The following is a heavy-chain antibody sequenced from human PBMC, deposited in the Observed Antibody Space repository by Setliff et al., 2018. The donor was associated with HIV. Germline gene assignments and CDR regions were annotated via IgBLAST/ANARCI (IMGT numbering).Heavy chain of an antibody. CDR1: GGSIASDIYY. J-gene: IGHJ4*02. CDR2: IYTRGNT. Sequence: PSETLSLTCTVSGGSIASDIYYWNWIRQPAGKGLEWIGRIYTRGNTNYNPSLKSRVTISVDTSKNQFSLKLSSVTAADTAVYYRGIEGDDYNEYWGQGTLVTVSS. CDR3: GIEGDDYNEY. D-gene: IGHD3-16*01. V-gene: IGHV4-61*02.